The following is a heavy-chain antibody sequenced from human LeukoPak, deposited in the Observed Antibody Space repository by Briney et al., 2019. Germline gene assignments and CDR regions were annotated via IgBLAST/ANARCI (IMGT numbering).Heavy chain of an antibody. CDR1: GFTFSSYA. Sequence: GGSLRLSCAASGFTFSSYAMHWVRQAPGKGLEWVAVISYDGSNKYYADSVKGRFTISRDNAKNSLYLQMNSLRAEDTAVYYCARDTYCSSTSCPEGEAFDIWGQGTMVTVSS. V-gene: IGHV3-30*04. CDR3: ARDTYCSSTSCPEGEAFDI. J-gene: IGHJ3*02. CDR2: ISYDGSNK. D-gene: IGHD2-2*01.